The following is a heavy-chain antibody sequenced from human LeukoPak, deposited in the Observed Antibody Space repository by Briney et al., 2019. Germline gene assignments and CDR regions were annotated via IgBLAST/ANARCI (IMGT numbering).Heavy chain of an antibody. V-gene: IGHV3-48*01. CDR3: AKDKSGYYGSGSEAMDV. D-gene: IGHD3-10*01. CDR1: GFTFSSYS. CDR2: ISSSSSTI. Sequence: GGSLRLSCAASGFTFSSYSMNWVRQAPGKGLEWVSYISSSSSTIYYADSVKGRFTISRDNAKNSLYLQMNSLRAEDTAVYYCAKDKSGYYGSGSEAMDVWGKGTTVIVSS. J-gene: IGHJ6*04.